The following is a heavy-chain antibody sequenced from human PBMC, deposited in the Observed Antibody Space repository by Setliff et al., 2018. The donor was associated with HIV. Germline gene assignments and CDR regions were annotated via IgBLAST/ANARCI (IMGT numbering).Heavy chain of an antibody. V-gene: IGHV1-8*02. J-gene: IGHJ3*02. D-gene: IGHD3-22*01. Sequence: ASVKVSCKASGYTFTSYDINWVRQATGQGLEWMGWMNPNSGSTSYAQKFQGRVTMTRDTSTSTVYMELSSLRSEDTAVYYCARDFSSGYYLHPNAFDIWGQGTMVTVSS. CDR3: ARDFSSGYYLHPNAFDI. CDR2: MNPNSGST. CDR1: GYTFTSYD.